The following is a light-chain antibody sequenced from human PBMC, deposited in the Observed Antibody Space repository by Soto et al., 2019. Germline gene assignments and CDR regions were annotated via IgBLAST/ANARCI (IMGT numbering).Light chain of an antibody. V-gene: IGKV3-15*01. Sequence: EVVMTQSPATLSLSPGDRAPLSCRASQSVSSNLAWYQHKPGPAPRLLIFGANTRDTGIPARFRCSGCGSEFTFTINSLQSEDFALYYCLQYSNGPRPFGQGTKVDNK. J-gene: IGKJ1*01. CDR2: GAN. CDR1: QSVSSN. CDR3: LQYSNGPRP.